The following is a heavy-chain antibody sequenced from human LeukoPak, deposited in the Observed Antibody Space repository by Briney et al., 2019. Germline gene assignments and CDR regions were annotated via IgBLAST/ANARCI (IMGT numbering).Heavy chain of an antibody. D-gene: IGHD2-15*01. V-gene: IGHV1-18*01. CDR3: ARADIIVVAVSTPVASGFEY. CDR1: GYTFTTYG. Sequence: ASVKVSCKTSGYTFTTYGISWLRQAPGQGLEWMGWISAHKGETEYAQKFQGRVTMTREISTSTAYMELQSLTSDDTAVYYCARADIIVVAVSTPVASGFEYWGQGALIAVS. J-gene: IGHJ4*02. CDR2: ISAHKGET.